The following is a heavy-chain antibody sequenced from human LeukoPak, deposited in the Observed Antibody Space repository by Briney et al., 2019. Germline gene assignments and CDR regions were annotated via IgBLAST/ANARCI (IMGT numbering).Heavy chain of an antibody. CDR1: GFTFGDYA. V-gene: IGHV3-49*04. CDR3: TRTYTYYYDRGEDDAFDI. J-gene: IGHJ3*02. CDR2: IRSKAYGGTT. Sequence: GGSLRLSCTASGFTFGDYAMSWVRQAPGKGLEWVGFIRSKAYGGTTEYAASVKGRFTISRDDSKSIAYLQMNSLKTEDTAVYYCTRTYTYYYDRGEDDAFDIWGQGTMVTVSS. D-gene: IGHD3-22*01.